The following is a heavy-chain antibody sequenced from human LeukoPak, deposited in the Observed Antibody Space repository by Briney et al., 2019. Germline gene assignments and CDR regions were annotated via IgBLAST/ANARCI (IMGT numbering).Heavy chain of an antibody. CDR3: AKDPEDLLLWFGELLYPITLDY. D-gene: IGHD3-10*01. CDR2: ISSSSSYI. V-gene: IGHV3-21*04. CDR1: GFTFSSYS. J-gene: IGHJ4*02. Sequence: GGSLRLSCAASGFTFSSYSMNWVRQAPGKGLEWVSSISSSSSYIYYADSVKGRFTISRDNSKNTLYLQMNSLRAEDTAVYYCAKDPEDLLLWFGELLYPITLDYWGQGTLVTVSS.